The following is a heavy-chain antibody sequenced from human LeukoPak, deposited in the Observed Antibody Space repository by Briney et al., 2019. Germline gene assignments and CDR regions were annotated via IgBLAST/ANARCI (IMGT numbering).Heavy chain of an antibody. Sequence: GGSLRLSCAASGFTFSSSRMLWVRQTPGKGLVWVSNINTDGSSTNYADSVKGRFTVSRDNAKNSLYLQMNSLRAEDTAIYYCARGGSSRQAQWGQGTLVTVSS. CDR1: GFTFSSSR. CDR2: INTDGSST. D-gene: IGHD6-13*01. V-gene: IGHV3-74*01. J-gene: IGHJ4*02. CDR3: ARGGSSRQAQ.